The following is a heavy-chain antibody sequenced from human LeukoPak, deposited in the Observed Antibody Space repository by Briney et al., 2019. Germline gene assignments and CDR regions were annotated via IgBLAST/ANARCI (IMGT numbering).Heavy chain of an antibody. CDR1: GFTFSSYS. Sequence: GGSLRLSCVVSGFTFSSYSMNWVRQAPGKGLEWVSSISSSSSYIYYADSVKGRFTISRDNAKNSLYLQMNSLRAEDTAVYYCARDGVSGSYASWGQGTLVTVSS. V-gene: IGHV3-21*01. CDR2: ISSSSSYI. J-gene: IGHJ5*02. CDR3: ARDGVSGSYAS. D-gene: IGHD1-26*01.